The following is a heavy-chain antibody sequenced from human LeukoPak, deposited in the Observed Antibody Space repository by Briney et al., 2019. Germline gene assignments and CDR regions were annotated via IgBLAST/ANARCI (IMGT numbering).Heavy chain of an antibody. J-gene: IGHJ2*01. Sequence: SQTLSLTCIVTGGSINSGGYYWNWIRQHPGKGLEWIGSIYYSGSTNYNPSLKSRVTISVDTSKNQFSLKLSSVTAADTAVYYCARLENGDYPYWYFDLWGRGTLVTVSS. D-gene: IGHD4-17*01. CDR1: GGSINSGGYY. CDR3: ARLENGDYPYWYFDL. V-gene: IGHV4-31*03. CDR2: IYYSGST.